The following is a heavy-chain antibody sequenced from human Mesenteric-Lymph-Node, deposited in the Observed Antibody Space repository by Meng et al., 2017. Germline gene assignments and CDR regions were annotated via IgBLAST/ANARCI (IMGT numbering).Heavy chain of an antibody. J-gene: IGHJ4*02. Sequence: GESLKISCAASGFTFSSYSMNWVRQAPGKGLEWVSSISSSSSYIYYADSVKGRFTISRDNAKNTLYLQMNSLRAEDTAVYYCSAYGGFHFWPGFGGGQGTLVTVSS. CDR3: SAYGGFHFWPGFG. D-gene: IGHD2-21*01. CDR1: GFTFSSYS. CDR2: ISSSSSYI. V-gene: IGHV3-21*01.